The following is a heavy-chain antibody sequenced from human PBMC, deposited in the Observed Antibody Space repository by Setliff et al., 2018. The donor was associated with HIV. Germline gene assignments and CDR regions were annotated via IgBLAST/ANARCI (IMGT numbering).Heavy chain of an antibody. D-gene: IGHD3-16*01. J-gene: IGHJ6*02. CDR2: ISGSGGGT. CDR3: AREIRTVYTGGHYFYGIDV. Sequence: PGGSLRLSCAASGFIFSSYEMNWVRQAPGKGLEWVSGISGSGGGTYYADSVKGRFTISRENARNSLYLQMNSLRVGDTAVYYCAREIRTVYTGGHYFYGIDVWGQGTAVTVSS. V-gene: IGHV3-48*03. CDR1: GFIFSSYE.